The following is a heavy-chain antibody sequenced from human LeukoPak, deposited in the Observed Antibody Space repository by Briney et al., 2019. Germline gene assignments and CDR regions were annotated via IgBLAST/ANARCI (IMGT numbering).Heavy chain of an antibody. CDR3: ARDRDYDGGWFDP. CDR2: INPNSGGT. J-gene: IGHJ5*02. V-gene: IGHV1-2*02. CDR1: GYTFTGYY. D-gene: IGHD4-23*01. Sequence: ASVKVSCKASGYTFTGYYMHWVRQAPGQGHEWMGWINPNSGGTNYAQKFQGRVTMTRDTSISTAYMELSRLRSDDTAVYYCARDRDYDGGWFDPWGQGTLVTVSS.